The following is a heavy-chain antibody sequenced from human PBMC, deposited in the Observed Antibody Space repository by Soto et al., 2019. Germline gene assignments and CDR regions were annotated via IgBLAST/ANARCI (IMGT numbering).Heavy chain of an antibody. V-gene: IGHV4-34*01. CDR2: INHSGST. CDR1: GGSFSGYY. Sequence: PSETLSLTCAVYGGSFSGYYWSWIRQPPGKGLEWIGEINHSGSTNYNPSLKSRVTISVDTSKNQFSLKLSSVTAADTAVYYCARLGYCSSTSCQPIPEVWGKGTTVTVSS. CDR3: ARLGYCSSTSCQPIPEV. D-gene: IGHD2-2*01. J-gene: IGHJ6*04.